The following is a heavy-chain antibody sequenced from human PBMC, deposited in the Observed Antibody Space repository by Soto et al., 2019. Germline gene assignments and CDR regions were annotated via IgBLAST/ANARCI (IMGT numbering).Heavy chain of an antibody. Sequence: GGSLRLSCTASGFSFSDYSINWVRQAPGKGLEWASSISSRSNYIFYSDSVKGRFTISRDNAKNSVYLQLNSLRVEDTAVYSCVRAQGVAEPPYWMDVWGQGTTVTVSS. CDR2: ISSRSNYI. J-gene: IGHJ6*02. CDR1: GFSFSDYS. V-gene: IGHV3-21*01. CDR3: VRAQGVAEPPYWMDV. D-gene: IGHD1-1*01.